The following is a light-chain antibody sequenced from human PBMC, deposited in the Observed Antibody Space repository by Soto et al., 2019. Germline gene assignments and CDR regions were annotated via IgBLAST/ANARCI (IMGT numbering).Light chain of an antibody. CDR3: QQYGDWPIT. J-gene: IGKJ4*01. CDR1: QSVGNN. V-gene: IGKV3-15*01. CDR2: ATS. Sequence: EIVVTQSPATLSVSPGERATLSCRASQSVGNNFAWYQQKPGQAPRLLIFATSTRSTGVPARFSGSGSGTECTLTISSLQSEDFAVYYCQQYGDWPITFGGGDKVEIE.